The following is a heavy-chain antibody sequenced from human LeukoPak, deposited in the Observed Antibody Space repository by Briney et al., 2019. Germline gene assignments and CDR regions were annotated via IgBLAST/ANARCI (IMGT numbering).Heavy chain of an antibody. CDR2: ISGSGGST. CDR1: GFTFSSYA. Sequence: PGGSLRLSCAASGFTFSSYAMSWVRQAPGKGLEWVSAISGSGGSTYYADSVKGRFTISRDNSKNTLYLQMNSLRAEDTAVYYCARDSQDPYCSGGSCYSADTWGQGTLVTVSS. V-gene: IGHV3-23*01. D-gene: IGHD2-15*01. CDR3: ARDSQDPYCSGGSCYSADT. J-gene: IGHJ5*02.